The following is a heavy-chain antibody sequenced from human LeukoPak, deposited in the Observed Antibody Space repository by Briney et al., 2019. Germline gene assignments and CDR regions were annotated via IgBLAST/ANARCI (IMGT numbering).Heavy chain of an antibody. CDR1: GFTFSDLY. CDR2: NSGSGGST. V-gene: IGHV3-23*01. Sequence: GGSLRLSCAASGFTFSDLYMIGARQARGKGLEWGSDNSGSGGSTYYADSVKGRFTISRDNSKNTLYLQMNSLRAEDTAVYYCAKDVYFDWSMDVWGKGTTVTVSS. D-gene: IGHD3-9*01. CDR3: AKDVYFDWSMDV. J-gene: IGHJ6*04.